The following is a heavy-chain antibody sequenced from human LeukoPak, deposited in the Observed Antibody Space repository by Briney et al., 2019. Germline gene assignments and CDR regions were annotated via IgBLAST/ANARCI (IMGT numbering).Heavy chain of an antibody. CDR3: ARDRGGGYYGMDV. CDR2: IMQDGSEK. CDR1: GLTFSRHW. D-gene: IGHD2-15*01. V-gene: IGHV3-7*01. Sequence: GGSLRLSCEASGLTFSRHWMSWVRQAPGKGLEWVANIMQDGSEKYYVDSVKGRFAISRDNAKNSLYLQMNSLRAEDTAVYCCARDRGGGYYGMDVWGQGTTVTVSS. J-gene: IGHJ6*02.